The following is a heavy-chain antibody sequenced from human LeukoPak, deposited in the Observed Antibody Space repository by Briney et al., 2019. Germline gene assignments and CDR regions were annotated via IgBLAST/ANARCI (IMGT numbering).Heavy chain of an antibody. CDR1: GFTFSSYA. V-gene: IGHV3-30-3*01. CDR2: ISYDGSNK. Sequence: GGSLRLACAASGFTFSSYAMHWVRQAPGKGLEWVAVISYDGSNKYYADSVEGRFTISRDNSKNTLYLQMNSLRAEDTAVYYCARDGAYWGQGTLVTVSS. D-gene: IGHD1-26*01. CDR3: ARDGAY. J-gene: IGHJ4*02.